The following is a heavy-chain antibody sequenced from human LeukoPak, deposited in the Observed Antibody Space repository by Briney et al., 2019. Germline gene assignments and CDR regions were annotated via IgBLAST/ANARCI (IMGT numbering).Heavy chain of an antibody. CDR2: IYSGGST. Sequence: PGGSLRLSCAASGFAVSSNYMSWVRQTPGKGLEWVSIIYSGGSTYYADSVKGRFTISRDNSKNTLYLQMNSLRAEDTAVYYCAKVGQQLVWAPIDYWGQGTLVTVSS. D-gene: IGHD6-6*01. J-gene: IGHJ4*02. V-gene: IGHV3-53*01. CDR3: AKVGQQLVWAPIDY. CDR1: GFAVSSNY.